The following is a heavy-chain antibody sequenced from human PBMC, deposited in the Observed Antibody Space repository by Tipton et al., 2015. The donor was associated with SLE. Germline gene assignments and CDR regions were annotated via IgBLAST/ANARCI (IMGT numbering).Heavy chain of an antibody. CDR1: DYSINSGYF. D-gene: IGHD2-21*01. CDR2: ISHSGST. Sequence: TLSLTCTVSDYSINSGYFWGWIRQPPGKGLEWIGSISHSGSTYYSPSLKSRVTISKDTPKKQFSLRLNSVTAADTAVYYCTRVVVIAFSHYCMDVWGKGTTVTVSS. V-gene: IGHV4-38-2*02. CDR3: TRVVVIAFSHYCMDV. J-gene: IGHJ6*03.